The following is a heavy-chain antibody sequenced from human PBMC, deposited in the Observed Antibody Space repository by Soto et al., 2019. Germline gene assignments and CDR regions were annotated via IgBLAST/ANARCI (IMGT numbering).Heavy chain of an antibody. Sequence: GESLKISCKGSGYSFTSYWISWVRQMPGKGLEWMGRIDPSDSYTNYSPSFQGHVTISADKSISTAYLQWSSLKASDTAMYYCARPQGYSSGYYNYYYYYGMDVWGQGTTVTVSS. V-gene: IGHV5-10-1*01. CDR3: ARPQGYSSGYYNYYYYYGMDV. D-gene: IGHD3-22*01. CDR2: IDPSDSYT. J-gene: IGHJ6*02. CDR1: GYSFTSYW.